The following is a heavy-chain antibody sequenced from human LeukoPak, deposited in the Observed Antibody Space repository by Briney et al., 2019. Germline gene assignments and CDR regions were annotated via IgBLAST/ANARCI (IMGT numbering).Heavy chain of an antibody. Sequence: PGGSLRLSCAASGFTFSNYGMHWVRQAPGKGLEWVAFIRYDGSNKYYADSVKGRFTISRDNSKNTLYLQMNSLRAEDTAVYYCVKESYDSSGYPVGQSYHYYYGMDVWGQGTTVTVSS. V-gene: IGHV3-30*02. CDR3: VKESYDSSGYPVGQSYHYYYGMDV. CDR1: GFTFSNYG. J-gene: IGHJ6*02. CDR2: IRYDGSNK. D-gene: IGHD3-22*01.